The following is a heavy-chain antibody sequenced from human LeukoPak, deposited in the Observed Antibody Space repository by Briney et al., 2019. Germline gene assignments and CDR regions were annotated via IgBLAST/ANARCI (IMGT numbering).Heavy chain of an antibody. J-gene: IGHJ4*02. V-gene: IGHV4-4*07. CDR3: ARDPQQQLVRLEGFDY. CDR2: IYTSGST. CDR1: GGSISSYY. Sequence: SETLSLTCTVSGGSISSYYWSWIRQPAGKGLKWIGRIYTSGSTNYNPSLKSRVTMSVDTSKNQFSLKLSSVTAADTAVYYCARDPQQQLVRLEGFDYWGQGTLVTVSS. D-gene: IGHD6-13*01.